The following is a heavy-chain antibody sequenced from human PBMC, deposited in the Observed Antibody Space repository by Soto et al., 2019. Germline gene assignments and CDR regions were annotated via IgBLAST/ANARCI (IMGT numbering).Heavy chain of an antibody. CDR3: ARHFRTPPGGSSHPPPYFDY. Sequence: QLQLQESGPGLVKPSETLSLTCTVSGGSISSSSYYWGWIRQPPGKGLEWIGSIYYSGSTYYNPSLKSRVTISVDTSKNQFSLKLSSVTAADTAVYYCARHFRTPPGGSSHPPPYFDYWGQGTLVTVSS. D-gene: IGHD6-6*01. CDR2: IYYSGST. J-gene: IGHJ4*02. V-gene: IGHV4-39*01. CDR1: GGSISSSSYY.